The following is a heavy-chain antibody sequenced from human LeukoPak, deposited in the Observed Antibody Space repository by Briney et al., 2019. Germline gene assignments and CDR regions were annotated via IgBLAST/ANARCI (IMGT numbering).Heavy chain of an antibody. J-gene: IGHJ5*02. V-gene: IGHV4-30-2*01. D-gene: IGHD1-26*01. CDR3: ARDSIVGATRWFDP. CDR1: GGSISSGGYY. CDR2: IYHSGST. Sequence: SETLSLTCTVSGGSISSGGYYWSWIRQPPGKGLEWIGYIYHSGSTYYNPSLKSRVTISVDRSKNQSSLKLSSVTAADTAVYYCARDSIVGATRWFDPWGQGTLVTVSS.